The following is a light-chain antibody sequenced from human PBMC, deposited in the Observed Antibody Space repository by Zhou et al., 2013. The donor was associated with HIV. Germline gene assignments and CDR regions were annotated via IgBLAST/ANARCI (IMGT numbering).Light chain of an antibody. J-gene: IGKJ2*01. CDR1: QSISSY. Sequence: DIQMTQSPSSLSASVGDRVTITCRASQSISSYLNWYQQKPGKAPKRLIYAASSLQSGVPSRFSGSGSGTEFTLTISSLQPEDFATYYCLQYNSLYTFGQGTKLEIK. V-gene: IGKV1-17*01. CDR3: LQYNSLYT. CDR2: AAS.